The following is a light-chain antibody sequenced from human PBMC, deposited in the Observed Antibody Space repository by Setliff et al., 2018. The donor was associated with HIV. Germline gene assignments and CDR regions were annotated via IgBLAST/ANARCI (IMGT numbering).Light chain of an antibody. CDR3: CSYAGSSTFG. Sequence: QSVLTQPASVSGSPGQSITISCTGTSSDVGSYNLVSWYQQHPGKAPKLIIYEVSKRPSGVSNRFSGSNSGNTASLTISGLQTEDEADYYCCSYAGSSTFGFGGGTKATVL. CDR2: EVS. V-gene: IGLV2-23*02. CDR1: SSDVGSYNL. J-gene: IGLJ2*01.